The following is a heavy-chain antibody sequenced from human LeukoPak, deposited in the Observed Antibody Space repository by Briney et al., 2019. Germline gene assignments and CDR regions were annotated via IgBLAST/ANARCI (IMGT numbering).Heavy chain of an antibody. J-gene: IGHJ5*02. Sequence: ASVKVSCKAYGYTFTSYGISWVRQAPGQGLEWMGWISAYNGNTNYAQKLQGRVTMTTDTSTSTAYMELRSLRSDDTAVYYCARAVDTAIVTWFDPWGQGTLVTVSS. CDR3: ARAVDTAIVTWFDP. D-gene: IGHD5-18*01. V-gene: IGHV1-18*01. CDR2: ISAYNGNT. CDR1: GYTFTSYG.